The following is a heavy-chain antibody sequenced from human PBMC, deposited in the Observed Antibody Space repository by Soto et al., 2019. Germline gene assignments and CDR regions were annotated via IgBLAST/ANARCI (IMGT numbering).Heavy chain of an antibody. V-gene: IGHV4-59*01. CDR3: ASDGDWDEPYYFDY. D-gene: IGHD1-1*01. J-gene: IGHJ4*02. CDR1: GGSISSYY. Sequence: SETLSLTCTVSGGSISSYYWSWIRQPPGKGLEWIGYIYYSGSTNYNPSLKSRVTISVDTSKNQFSLKLSSVTAADTAVYYCASDGDWDEPYYFDYWGQGTLVTVYS. CDR2: IYYSGST.